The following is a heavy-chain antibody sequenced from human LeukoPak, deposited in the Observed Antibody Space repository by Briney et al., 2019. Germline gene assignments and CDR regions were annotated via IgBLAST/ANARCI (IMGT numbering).Heavy chain of an antibody. CDR1: GGSISSYY. J-gene: IGHJ6*02. D-gene: IGHD6-6*01. CDR2: IYYSGST. Sequence: PSETLSLTCTVSGGSISSYYWSWIRQPPGKGLEWIGYIYYSGSTYYNPSLKSRVTISVDTSKNQFSLKLSSVTAADTAVYYCARGRSGIAARVYYYYYGMDVWGQGTTVTVSS. CDR3: ARGRSGIAARVYYYYYGMDV. V-gene: IGHV4-59*12.